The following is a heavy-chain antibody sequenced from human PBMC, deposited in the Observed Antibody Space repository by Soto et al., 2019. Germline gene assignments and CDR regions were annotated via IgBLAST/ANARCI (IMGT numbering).Heavy chain of an antibody. CDR1: GGSISSGGYY. Sequence: SQTLSLTCTVSGGSISSGGYYWSWIRQHPGKGLEWIGYIYYSGSTYYNPSLKSRVTISVDTSKNQFSLKLSSVTAADTAVYYCARVGITMVRGPRWFDPWGQGTLVTVSS. V-gene: IGHV4-31*03. CDR2: IYYSGST. CDR3: ARVGITMVRGPRWFDP. D-gene: IGHD3-10*01. J-gene: IGHJ5*02.